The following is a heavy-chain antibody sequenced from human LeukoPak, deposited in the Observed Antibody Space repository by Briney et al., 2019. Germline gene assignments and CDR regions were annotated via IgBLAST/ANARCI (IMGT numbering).Heavy chain of an antibody. Sequence: PSETLSLTCTVSGGSISSSSYYWGWIRQPPGKGLEWIGSIYYSGSTYYNPSLKSRVTISVDTSKNQFSLKLSSVTAADTAVYYCASIRNYYDSSGYTKNDYWGQGTLVTVSS. J-gene: IGHJ4*02. CDR3: ASIRNYYDSSGYTKNDY. CDR1: GGSISSSSYY. D-gene: IGHD3-22*01. CDR2: IYYSGST. V-gene: IGHV4-39*07.